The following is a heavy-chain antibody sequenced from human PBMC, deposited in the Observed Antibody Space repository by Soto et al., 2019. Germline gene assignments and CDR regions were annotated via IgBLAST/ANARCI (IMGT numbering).Heavy chain of an antibody. V-gene: IGHV1-3*01. CDR1: GYTFTSYA. CDR2: INAGNGNT. J-gene: IGHJ4*02. CDR3: ARVFGSGSRQGPFDY. Sequence: ASVKVSCKASGYTFTSYAMHWVRQAPGQRLEWMGWINAGNGNTKYSQKFQGRVTITRDTSASTAYMELSSLRSEDTALYYCARVFGSGSRQGPFDYWGQGTLVTVSS. D-gene: IGHD3-10*01.